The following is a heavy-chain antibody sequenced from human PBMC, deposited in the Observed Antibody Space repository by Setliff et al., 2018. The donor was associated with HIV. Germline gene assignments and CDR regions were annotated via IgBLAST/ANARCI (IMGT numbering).Heavy chain of an antibody. CDR2: ISDYNGDI. Sequence: ASVKXXCKASGYTLTQYGFXXVRQAPGQGLEWMGWISDYNGDINYAQRFQGRVTVTTDTSTSTAYMEVRSLRSDDTAVYYCARGAARGNSFDYWGQGTLVTVSS. D-gene: IGHD6-6*01. J-gene: IGHJ4*02. CDR1: GYTLTQYG. CDR3: ARGAARGNSFDY. V-gene: IGHV1-18*01.